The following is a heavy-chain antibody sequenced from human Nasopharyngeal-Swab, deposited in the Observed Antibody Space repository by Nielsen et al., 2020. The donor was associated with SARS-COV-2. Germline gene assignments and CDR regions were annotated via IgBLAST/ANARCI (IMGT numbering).Heavy chain of an antibody. D-gene: IGHD6-19*01. CDR2: IYSGGST. J-gene: IGHJ3*02. V-gene: IGHV3-53*04. Sequence: GESLKISCAASGFTVSSNYMGWVRQAPGKGLEWVSVIYSGGSTYYADSVKGRFTISRHNSKNTLYLQMNSLRAEDTPVYYCARAYSSGWYARGVGAFDIWGQGTMVTVSS. CDR3: ARAYSSGWYARGVGAFDI. CDR1: GFTVSSNY.